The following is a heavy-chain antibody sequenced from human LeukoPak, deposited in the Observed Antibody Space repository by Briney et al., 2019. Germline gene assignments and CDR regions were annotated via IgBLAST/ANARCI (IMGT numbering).Heavy chain of an antibody. V-gene: IGHV3-23*01. J-gene: IGHJ4*02. CDR3: ARVNNWYYFDY. CDR2: ISGSGGST. CDR1: GFTFSSYA. D-gene: IGHD1-20*01. Sequence: GSLRLSCAASGFTFSSYAMSWVRQAPGKGLEWVSAISGSGGSTYYADSVKGRFTISRDNAKNSLYLQMSSLKAEDTAVYYCARVNNWYYFDYWGQGTLVTVSS.